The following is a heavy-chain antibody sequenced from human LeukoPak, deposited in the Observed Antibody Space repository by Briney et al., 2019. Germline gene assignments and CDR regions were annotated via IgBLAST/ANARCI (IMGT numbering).Heavy chain of an antibody. V-gene: IGHV3-11*05. Sequence: GGSLRLSCAASGFTFSDYYMSWIRQAPGKGLEWVSYISSSSSYTNYADSVKGQFTISRDNAKNSLYLQMNSLRAEDTAVYYCARVQPLLRYFDWFPRGAFDIWGQGTMVTVSS. J-gene: IGHJ3*02. CDR2: ISSSSSYT. CDR1: GFTFSDYY. CDR3: ARVQPLLRYFDWFPRGAFDI. D-gene: IGHD3-9*01.